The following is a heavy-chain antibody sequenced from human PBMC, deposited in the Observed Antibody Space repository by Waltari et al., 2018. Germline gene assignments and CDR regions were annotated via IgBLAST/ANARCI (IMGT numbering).Heavy chain of an antibody. J-gene: IGHJ4*02. CDR3: ARFSSPAIPDY. Sequence: EVQLVESGGGLVQPGGSLRLSCAASGFTFSNYEMNWVRQAPGKGLEWITYISGSGYTIYNADSVKGRFTISRDNAKNSMSLKMNSLRAEDTALYVCARFSSPAIPDYWGQGTLVTVSS. CDR1: GFTFSNYE. V-gene: IGHV3-48*03. CDR2: ISGSGYTI.